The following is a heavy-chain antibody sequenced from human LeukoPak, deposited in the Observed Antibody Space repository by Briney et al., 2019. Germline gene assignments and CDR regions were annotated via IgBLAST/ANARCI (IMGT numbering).Heavy chain of an antibody. Sequence: SQTLSPTCTVSGASISSGGHCWAWIRQPPGKGLESLASVYATGSSFYNPSLQSRLSISVDTSRNEISLRLSSVTAADTAVYFCASRSCPNAEYAFLGAFWGQGILVTVSS. CDR2: VYATGSS. V-gene: IGHV4-39*01. J-gene: IGHJ4*02. D-gene: IGHD2-8*01. CDR1: GASISSGGHC. CDR3: ASRSCPNAEYAFLGAF.